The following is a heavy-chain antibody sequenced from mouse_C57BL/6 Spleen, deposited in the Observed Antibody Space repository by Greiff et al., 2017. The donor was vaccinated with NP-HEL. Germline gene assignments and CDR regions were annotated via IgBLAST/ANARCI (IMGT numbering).Heavy chain of an antibody. CDR2: IYPGSGNT. CDR1: GYTFTDYY. D-gene: IGHD2-5*01. J-gene: IGHJ2*01. V-gene: IGHV1-76*01. Sequence: QVQLKESGAELVRPGASVKLSCKASGYTFTDYYINWVKQRPGQGLEWIARIYPGSGNTYYNEKFKGKATLTAEKSSSTAYMQLSSLTSEDSAVYFCARSAYYSNYYFDYWGQGTTLTVSS. CDR3: ARSAYYSNYYFDY.